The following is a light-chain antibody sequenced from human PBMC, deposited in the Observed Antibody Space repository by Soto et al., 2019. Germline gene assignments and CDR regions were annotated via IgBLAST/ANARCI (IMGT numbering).Light chain of an antibody. V-gene: IGLV2-8*01. CDR1: YNDVGDYNY. CDR2: GVT. CDR3: SSYSGAYSNVI. Sequence: QSVLTQPPSASGSPGQSVTISCAGTYNDVGDYNYVSWYQQLPGKVPKLLIYGVTERPSGVPGRFSGSKSGNTASLTVSDLQPADEAIYYCSSYSGAYSNVIFGGGTKVTVL. J-gene: IGLJ2*01.